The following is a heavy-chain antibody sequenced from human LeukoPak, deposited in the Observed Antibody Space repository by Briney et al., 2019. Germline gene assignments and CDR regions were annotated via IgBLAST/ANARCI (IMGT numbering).Heavy chain of an antibody. CDR1: GGSISSYY. CDR2: IYYSGST. Sequence: PSETLSLTCTVSGGSISSYYWSWIRQPPGKGLEWIGYIYYSGSTNYNPSLKSRVTISVDTSKNQFSLKLSSVTAADTAVYYCARTAPPYYDFWSGHGGWFDPWGQGTLVTVSS. J-gene: IGHJ5*02. CDR3: ARTAPPYYDFWSGHGGWFDP. D-gene: IGHD3-3*01. V-gene: IGHV4-59*01.